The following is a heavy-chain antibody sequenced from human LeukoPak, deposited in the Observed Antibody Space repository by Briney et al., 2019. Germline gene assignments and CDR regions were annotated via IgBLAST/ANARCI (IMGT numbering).Heavy chain of an antibody. CDR1: GGSFSGYY. Sequence: PSETLSLTCAVYGGSFSGYYWGWIRQPPGKGLEWIGSIYYSGSTYYNPSLKSRVTISVDTSKNQFSLKLSSVTAADTAVYYCAAIQGDFWSGYFRSGYYYGMDVWGQGTTVTVSS. D-gene: IGHD3-3*01. CDR3: AAIQGDFWSGYFRSGYYYGMDV. V-gene: IGHV4-39*01. CDR2: IYYSGST. J-gene: IGHJ6*02.